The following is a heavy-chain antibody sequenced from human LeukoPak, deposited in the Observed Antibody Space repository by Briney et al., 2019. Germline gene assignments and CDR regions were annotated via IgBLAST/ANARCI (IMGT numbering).Heavy chain of an antibody. D-gene: IGHD3-3*01. V-gene: IGHV1-18*01. CDR1: GYTFTNYG. Sequence: GASVKVSCKASGYTFTNYGISWVRQAPGQGLEWMGWISPYNGNTNYAQKFQGRVTMTTDTSTSTVYMELRSLRSDDTAVYFCAAPSPDKSGYHPFDYWGQGTLVTVSS. J-gene: IGHJ4*02. CDR3: AAPSPDKSGYHPFDY. CDR2: ISPYNGNT.